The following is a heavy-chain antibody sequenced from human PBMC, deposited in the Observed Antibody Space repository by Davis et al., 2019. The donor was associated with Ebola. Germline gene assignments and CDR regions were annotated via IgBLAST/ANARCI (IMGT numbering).Heavy chain of an antibody. V-gene: IGHV1-46*01. Sequence: ASVKVSCKASGYIFTTYYIHGVRQAPGQGLEWMGIIDPSGGGADYAQKFQGRVTMTRDTSTSTVYMELRNLRSEDTAVYYCVRSDGDHVALFDYWGQGTLVTVSS. CDR3: VRSDGDHVALFDY. CDR1: GYIFTTYY. D-gene: IGHD4-17*01. J-gene: IGHJ4*02. CDR2: IDPSGGGA.